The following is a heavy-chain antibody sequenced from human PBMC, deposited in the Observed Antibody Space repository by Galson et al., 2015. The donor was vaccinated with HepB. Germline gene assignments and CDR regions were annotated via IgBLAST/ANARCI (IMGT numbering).Heavy chain of an antibody. J-gene: IGHJ6*02. CDR3: ARDFQSDYYYYGMDV. CDR2: ISVSGGST. CDR1: GFTFNSYA. Sequence: SLRLSCAASGFTFNSYAMSWVRQAPGKGLEWVSTISVSGGSTYYADSVKGRFTISRDNSKNTLYLQMNSLRAEDTAVYYCARDFQSDYYYYGMDVWGQGTTVTVSS. V-gene: IGHV3-23*01.